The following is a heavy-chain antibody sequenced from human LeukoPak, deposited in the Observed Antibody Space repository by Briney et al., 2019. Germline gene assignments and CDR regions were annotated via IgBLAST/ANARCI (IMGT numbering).Heavy chain of an antibody. CDR2: ISAYNGNT. CDR3: ARRDEYYYYGMDV. CDR1: GYTFTSYG. D-gene: IGHD5-24*01. Sequence: GASVKVSCKASGYTFTSYGISWVRQAPGQGLEWMGWISAYNGNTNYAQRLQGRVTMATDTSTSTAYMELRSLRSDDTAVYYCARRDEYYYYGMDVWGQGTTVTVSS. J-gene: IGHJ6*02. V-gene: IGHV1-18*01.